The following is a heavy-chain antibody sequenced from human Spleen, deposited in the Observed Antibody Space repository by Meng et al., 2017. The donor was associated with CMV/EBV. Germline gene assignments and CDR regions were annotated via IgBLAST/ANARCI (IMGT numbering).Heavy chain of an antibody. CDR3: ARGGSGWDDNWFDP. J-gene: IGHJ5*02. Sequence: VSGGSISGSNWWSWVRQPPGKGLEWIGEMDHHGNTKYNPSLKSRVTMSVDKAKNQLSLKLTSVTAADTAVYYCARGGSGWDDNWFDPWGQGTLVTVSS. CDR1: GGSISGSNW. CDR2: MDHHGNT. V-gene: IGHV4-4*02. D-gene: IGHD6-19*01.